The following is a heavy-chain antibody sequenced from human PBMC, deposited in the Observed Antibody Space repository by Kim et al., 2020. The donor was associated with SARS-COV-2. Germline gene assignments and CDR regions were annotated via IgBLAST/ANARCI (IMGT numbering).Heavy chain of an antibody. D-gene: IGHD3-22*01. V-gene: IGHV7-4-1*02. CDR2: INTNTGNP. J-gene: IGHJ6*02. CDR3: AREKYYDSSGYYGYYGMDV. Sequence: ASVKVSCKASGYTFTSYAMNWVRQAPGQGLEWMGGINTNTGNPTYAQGFTGRFVFSLDTSVSTAYLQISSLKAEDTAVYYCAREKYYDSSGYYGYYGMDVWGQGTTVTVSS. CDR1: GYTFTSYA.